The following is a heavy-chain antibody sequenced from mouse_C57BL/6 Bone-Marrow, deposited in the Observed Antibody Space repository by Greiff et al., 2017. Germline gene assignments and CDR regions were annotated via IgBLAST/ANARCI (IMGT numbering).Heavy chain of an antibody. D-gene: IGHD4-1*01. CDR1: GYTFTSYW. CDR2: INPSNGGT. V-gene: IGHV1-53*01. J-gene: IGHJ4*01. Sequence: QVQLQQPGTELVKPGASVKLSCKASGYTFTSYWMHWVKQRPGQGLEWIGNINPSNGGTNYNEKFKSKATLTVDNSSSTAYMQLSSLTSEDSAVXYCSRGEANCDAMDYWGQGTSVTVSS. CDR3: SRGEANCDAMDY.